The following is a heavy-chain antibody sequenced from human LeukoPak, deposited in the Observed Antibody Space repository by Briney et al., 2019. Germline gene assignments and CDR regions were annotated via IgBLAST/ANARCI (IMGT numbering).Heavy chain of an antibody. D-gene: IGHD3-22*01. CDR1: GCTFSRYV. CDR3: PRCSAGDSSNFYAVLQY. CDR2: SIPVFGTT. Sequence: ASLKVSRKASGCTFSRYVVSWVRVTPGQRLEWLAGSIPVFGTTTYAQKFQAKVTMTADKYTHADYLEISSLTSNDTPVYFFPRCSAGDSSNFYAVLQYWGQGTQVTVSS. J-gene: IGHJ4*02. V-gene: IGHV1-69*06.